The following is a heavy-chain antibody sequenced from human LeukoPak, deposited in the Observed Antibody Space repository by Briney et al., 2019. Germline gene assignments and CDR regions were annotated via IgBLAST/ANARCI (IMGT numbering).Heavy chain of an antibody. V-gene: IGHV3-7*03. D-gene: IGHD3-10*01. CDR2: IKQDESEK. J-gene: IGHJ4*02. Sequence: PGGSLRLSCVASGFTFSGYWMRWVRQAPGKGLEWIANIKQDESEKYCGDSVKGRFTISRDNAKNSLYLQMNSLRAEDTAVYYCARGTYYYGSGSPETGYWGQGTLVTVSS. CDR3: ARGTYYYGSGSPETGY. CDR1: GFTFSGYW.